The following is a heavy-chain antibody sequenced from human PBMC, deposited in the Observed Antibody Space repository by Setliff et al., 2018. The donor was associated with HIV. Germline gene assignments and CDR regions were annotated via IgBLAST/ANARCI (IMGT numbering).Heavy chain of an antibody. J-gene: IGHJ4*02. D-gene: IGHD3-10*01. CDR1: GGSISSSSYY. V-gene: IGHV4-39*07. CDR2: IYYSGRT. Sequence: KASETLSLTCTVSGGSISSSSYYWGWIRQPPGKGLEWIGSIYYSGRTYYNPSLKSRVTISVDTSKNQFSLKLTSVTAADTAVYYCARDTSGGYWGQGTLVTVSS. CDR3: ARDTSGGY.